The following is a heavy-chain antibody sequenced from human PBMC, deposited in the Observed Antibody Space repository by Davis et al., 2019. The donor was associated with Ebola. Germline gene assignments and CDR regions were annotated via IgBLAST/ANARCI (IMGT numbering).Heavy chain of an antibody. Sequence: PGGSLRLSCKGSGYSFSSYWIGWVRQMPGKGLEWMGIIYPGDADTRYSSSFQGQITISADKSISTAYLQWSSLKASDTAMFYCARSVDTAKENLDYWGQGTLVTVSS. CDR2: IYPGDADT. CDR1: GYSFSSYW. V-gene: IGHV5-51*01. CDR3: ARSVDTAKENLDY. D-gene: IGHD5-18*01. J-gene: IGHJ4*02.